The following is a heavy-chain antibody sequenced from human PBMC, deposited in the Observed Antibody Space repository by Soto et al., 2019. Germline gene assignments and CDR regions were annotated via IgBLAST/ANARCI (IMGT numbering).Heavy chain of an antibody. CDR1: GYTFTSYD. Sequence: ASVKVSCKASGYTFTSYDIGWVRQAPGQGLECMGWISAYNGHTNYSQNFQGRVIITTDTSTSTAYMELRSLRSDDTAVYYCARDLWFGELFRYYYYYMDVWGKGTTVTVSS. V-gene: IGHV1-18*04. D-gene: IGHD3-10*01. CDR2: ISAYNGHT. J-gene: IGHJ6*03. CDR3: ARDLWFGELFRYYYYYMDV.